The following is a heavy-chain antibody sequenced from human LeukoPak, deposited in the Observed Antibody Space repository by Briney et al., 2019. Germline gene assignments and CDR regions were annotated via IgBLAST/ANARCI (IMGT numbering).Heavy chain of an antibody. D-gene: IGHD4-11*01. CDR1: GGSFSGYW. CDR2: MSSDSTRS. Sequence: ETLSLTCAVYGGSFSGYWMRWVRQAPGKGLVWVSRMSSDSTRSSHADSVKGRFTISRDNAKKMVYLQMNSLRVEDSAVYYCAAGPSSNGHQLPYWGQGTLVTVSS. J-gene: IGHJ4*02. CDR3: AAGPSSNGHQLPY. V-gene: IGHV3-74*01.